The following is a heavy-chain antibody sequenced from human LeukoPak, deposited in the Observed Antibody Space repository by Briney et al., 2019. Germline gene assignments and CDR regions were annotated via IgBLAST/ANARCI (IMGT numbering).Heavy chain of an antibody. V-gene: IGHV1-69*13. CDR1: GDTFSNYA. CDR3: ARAHFSAYNGSE. D-gene: IGHD3-10*01. CDR2: ILPIIGAT. J-gene: IGHJ4*02. Sequence: GASVKVSCKASGDTFSNYAINWVRQAPGQGLEWVGGILPIIGATKNAQKLQGRVTITADESTSTVYMDLTSLRSEDTAIYYCARAHFSAYNGSEWGQGTLVTVS.